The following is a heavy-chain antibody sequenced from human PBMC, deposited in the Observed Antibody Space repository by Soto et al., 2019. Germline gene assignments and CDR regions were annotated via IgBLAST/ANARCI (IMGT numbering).Heavy chain of an antibody. J-gene: IGHJ6*02. D-gene: IGHD2-21*02. V-gene: IGHV1-69*01. CDR1: GGTFNKFA. Sequence: VQLVQSGAEVKKTGSSVKVSCKASGGTFNKFAFSWVRQAPGQGFEWMGGIIPVFRSANYAQRFRGRITITADDYTSTVYLQLNDLRYDDTAVYYCARRYCASDNCPLFYYFVDLWGLGTTVTVSS. CDR2: IIPVFRSA. CDR3: ARRYCASDNCPLFYYFVDL.